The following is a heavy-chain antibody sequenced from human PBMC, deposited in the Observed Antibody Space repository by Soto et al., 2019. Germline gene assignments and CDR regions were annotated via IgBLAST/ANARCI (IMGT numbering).Heavy chain of an antibody. D-gene: IGHD4-4*01. CDR3: AREGINNYNEYYFDS. Sequence: PGGSLRLSCAASGFTFSSYSMNWVRQAPGKGLEWVSSISSSSSYIYYADSVKGRFTISRDNAKNSLYLQMNSLRAEDTAVYYCAREGINNYNEYYFDSWGQGTVVTVSS. CDR2: ISSSSSYI. V-gene: IGHV3-21*01. J-gene: IGHJ4*02. CDR1: GFTFSSYS.